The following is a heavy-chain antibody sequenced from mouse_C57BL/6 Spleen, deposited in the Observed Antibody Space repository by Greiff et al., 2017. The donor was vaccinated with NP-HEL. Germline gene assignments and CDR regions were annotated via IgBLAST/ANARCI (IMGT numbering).Heavy chain of an antibody. Sequence: QVQLQQPGAELVRPGTSVKLSCKASGYTFTSYWMHWVKQRPGQGLEWIGVIDPSDSYTNYNQKFKGKATLTVDTSSSTAYMQLSSLTSEDSAVYYCAREGMVTTKGLAYWGQGTLVTVSA. CDR3: AREGMVTTKGLAY. CDR1: GYTFTSYW. D-gene: IGHD2-2*01. J-gene: IGHJ3*01. V-gene: IGHV1-59*01. CDR2: IDPSDSYT.